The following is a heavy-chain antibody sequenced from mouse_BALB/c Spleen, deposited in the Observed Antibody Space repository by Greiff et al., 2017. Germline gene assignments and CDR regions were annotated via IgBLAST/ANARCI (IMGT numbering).Heavy chain of an antibody. CDR1: GFTFSSYT. V-gene: IGHV5-6-4*01. CDR3: TREGYGSSLDY. D-gene: IGHD1-1*01. J-gene: IGHJ2*01. CDR2: ISSGGSYT. Sequence: DVKLQESGGGLVKPGGSLKLSCAASGFTFSSYTMSWVRQTPEKRLEWVATISSGGSYTYYPDSVKGRFTISRDNAKNTLYLQMSSLKSEDTAMYYCTREGYGSSLDYWGQGTTLTVSS.